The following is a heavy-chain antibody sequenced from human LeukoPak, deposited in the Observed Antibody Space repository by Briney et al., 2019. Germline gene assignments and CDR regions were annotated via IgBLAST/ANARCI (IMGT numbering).Heavy chain of an antibody. V-gene: IGHV3-20*04. CDR2: INWNGGST. J-gene: IGHJ6*03. CDR1: GFTFDDYG. D-gene: IGHD3-22*01. CDR3: ARHHSSGYYYYYYMDV. Sequence: GGSLRLSCAASGFTFDDYGMSWVRQAPGKGLEWVSGINWNGGSTGYADSVKGRFTISRDNAKNSLYLQMNSLRAEDTALYYCARHHSSGYYYYYYMDVWGKGTTVTVSS.